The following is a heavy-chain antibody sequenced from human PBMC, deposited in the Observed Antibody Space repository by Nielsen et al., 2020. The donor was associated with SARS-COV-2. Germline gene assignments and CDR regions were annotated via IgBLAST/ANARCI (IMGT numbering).Heavy chain of an antibody. CDR1: GDSISSSNW. J-gene: IGHJ5*02. CDR3: ARPHRSSILNTYWFDP. V-gene: IGHV4-4*02. Sequence: SETLSLTCAISGDSISSSNWLSWVRQPPGKGLEWIGEIYHSGNPNYNPSLKSRVTISVDKSKNQFSLKLTSVSAADTAVYYCARPHRSSILNTYWFDPWGQGSLVTVSS. CDR2: IYHSGNP. D-gene: IGHD2-2*02.